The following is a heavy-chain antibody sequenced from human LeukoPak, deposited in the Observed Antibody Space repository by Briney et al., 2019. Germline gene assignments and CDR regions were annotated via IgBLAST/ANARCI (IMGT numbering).Heavy chain of an antibody. CDR3: ARSTWIQLWSQGGYFDY. CDR1: RYSISTYW. V-gene: IGHV5-51*01. D-gene: IGHD5-18*01. Sequence: GESLKISCKDSRYSISTYWIGWVRQMPGKGLEWMGIIYPGDSDTRYSPSFEGHVTISADKSISTAYLQWYSLQASDTAMYYCARSTWIQLWSQGGYFDYWGQGTLVTVSS. J-gene: IGHJ4*02. CDR2: IYPGDSDT.